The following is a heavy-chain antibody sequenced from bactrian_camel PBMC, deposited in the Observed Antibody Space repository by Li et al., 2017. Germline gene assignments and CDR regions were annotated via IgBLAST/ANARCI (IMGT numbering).Heavy chain of an antibody. J-gene: IGHJ6*01. CDR1: GYSYNRNC. CDR2: IATGSGNT. Sequence: VQLVESGGGSVQAGGSLRLSCAASGYSYNRNCMAWFRQAPGKEREGVARIATGSGNTYYADSVKGRFTISLDSTKNTLYLQMDALKPEDTGMYYCAADVRVGRYLGRCDFGAYGQGTQVTVS. CDR3: AADVRVGRYLGRCDFGA. D-gene: IGHD1*01. V-gene: IGHV3S1*01.